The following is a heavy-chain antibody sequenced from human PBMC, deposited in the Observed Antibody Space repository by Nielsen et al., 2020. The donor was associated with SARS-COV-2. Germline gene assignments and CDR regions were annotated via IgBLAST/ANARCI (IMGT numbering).Heavy chain of an antibody. CDR3: AIRGFTYGVDH. D-gene: IGHD5-18*01. CDR2: ISYDGSNK. Sequence: GGSLRLSCAASGFTFSSYGMHWVRQAPGKGLEWVAVISYDGSNKYYADSVKGRFTISRDNSKNTLYLQMHSLRSDDTALYYCAIRGFTYGVDHWGQGTLVTVSS. CDR1: GFTFSSYG. V-gene: IGHV3-30*03. J-gene: IGHJ4*02.